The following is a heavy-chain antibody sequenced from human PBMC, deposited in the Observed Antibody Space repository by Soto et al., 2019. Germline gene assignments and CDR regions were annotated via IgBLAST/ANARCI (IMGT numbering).Heavy chain of an antibody. V-gene: IGHV3-48*03. Sequence: GGSLRLSCAASGFTFSSYEMNWVRQAPGKGLEWVSYISSSGSTIYYADSVKGRFTISRDSAKNSLYLQMNSLRAEDTAVYYCAREILWDIVVVPAAPGYGMDVWGQGTMVTVSS. J-gene: IGHJ6*02. D-gene: IGHD2-2*01. CDR2: ISSSGSTI. CDR3: AREILWDIVVVPAAPGYGMDV. CDR1: GFTFSSYE.